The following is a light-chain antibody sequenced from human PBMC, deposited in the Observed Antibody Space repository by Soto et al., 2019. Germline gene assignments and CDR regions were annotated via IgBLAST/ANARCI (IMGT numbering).Light chain of an antibody. CDR1: QGISNS. V-gene: IGKV1-27*01. CDR3: QQYKTYPPT. J-gene: IGKJ1*01. CDR2: AAY. Sequence: DIQMTQSPSSVSASEGDRVTIACRASQGISNSLAWYQQKPGKPPKLLIYAAYTLRSGVPPRFSGTGSATEFTLTIASLQSDDFATYYCQQYKTYPPTFGQGTKVDI.